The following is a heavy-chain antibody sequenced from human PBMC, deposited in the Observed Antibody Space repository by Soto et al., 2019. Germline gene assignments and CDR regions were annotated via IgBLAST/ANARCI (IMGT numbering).Heavy chain of an antibody. J-gene: IGHJ4*02. V-gene: IGHV1-18*01. Sequence: QVHLVQSGAEVKKPGASVKVSCKASGYTFTSYGITWVRQAPGQGLEWMGGISAHNGNTDYAQKSQGRVIVTRDTSTSTAYMELRSLTSDDTAVYYCPRGRYGDYWGQGALVTVSS. CDR2: ISAHNGNT. D-gene: IGHD1-1*01. CDR1: GYTFTSYG. CDR3: PRGRYGDY.